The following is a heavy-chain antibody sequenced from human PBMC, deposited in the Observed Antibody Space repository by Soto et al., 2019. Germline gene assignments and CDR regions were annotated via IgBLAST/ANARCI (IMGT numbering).Heavy chain of an antibody. CDR3: ERGFRPYCSGGSCYPRFLFDY. Sequence: ASVKVSCKASGYTFTSYYMHWVRQAPGQGLEWMGIINPSGGSTSYAQKFQGRVTMTRDTSTSTVYMELSSLRSEDTAVYYCERGFRPYCSGGSCYPRFLFDYWGQGTLVTVSS. J-gene: IGHJ4*02. CDR1: GYTFTSYY. V-gene: IGHV1-46*01. D-gene: IGHD2-15*01. CDR2: INPSGGST.